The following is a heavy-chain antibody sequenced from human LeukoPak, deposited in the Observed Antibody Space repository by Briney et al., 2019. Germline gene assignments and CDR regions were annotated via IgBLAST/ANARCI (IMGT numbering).Heavy chain of an antibody. CDR1: GGSISSYY. V-gene: IGHV4-59*01. Sequence: SETLSLTCTVSGGSISSYYWSWIRQPSGKGLEWIGYIYYSGSTNYNPSLKSRVTISVDTSKNQFSLKLSSVTAADTAVYYCARESRIASAGCFDPWGQGTLVTVSS. J-gene: IGHJ5*02. CDR2: IYYSGST. D-gene: IGHD6-13*01. CDR3: ARESRIASAGCFDP.